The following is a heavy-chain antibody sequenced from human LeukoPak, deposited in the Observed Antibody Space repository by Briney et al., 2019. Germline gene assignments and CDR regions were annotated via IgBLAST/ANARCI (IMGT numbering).Heavy chain of an antibody. J-gene: IGHJ4*02. V-gene: IGHV3-53*01. Sequence: GGSLRLSCAASGFTVSSNYMSWVRQAPGKGLEWVSVIYSGGSTFYADSVKGRFTISRDNSKNTLFLQMHSLRAEDTAVYYCARGAIFVGGVGAQDYWGQGTLVTVSS. CDR3: ARGAIFVGGVGAQDY. D-gene: IGHD1-26*01. CDR2: IYSGGST. CDR1: GFTVSSNY.